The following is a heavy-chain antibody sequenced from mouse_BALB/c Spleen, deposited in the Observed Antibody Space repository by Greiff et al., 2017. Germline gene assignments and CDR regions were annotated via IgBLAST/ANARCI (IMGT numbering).Heavy chain of an antibody. CDR2: IDPENGNT. CDR3: ARKDWYFDV. Sequence: EVKLMESGAELVRPGALVKLSCKASGFNIKDYYMHWVKQRPEQGLEWIGWIDPENGNTIYDPKFQGKATITADTSSNTAYLQLSSLTSEDTAVYYCARKDWYFDVWGAGTTVTVSS. CDR1: GFNIKDYY. V-gene: IGHV14-1*02. J-gene: IGHJ1*01.